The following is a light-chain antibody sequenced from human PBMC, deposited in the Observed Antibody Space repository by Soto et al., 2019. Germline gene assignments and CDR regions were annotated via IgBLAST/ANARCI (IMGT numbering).Light chain of an antibody. V-gene: IGKV1-9*01. CDR1: QGISSY. CDR3: QQFNSYPRT. CDR2: AAP. J-gene: IGKJ3*01. Sequence: IQLTQSPSSLSASVGDRVIITCRASQGISSYLAWYQQKPGKAPKLLIYAAPTLQSGVPSRFSGSGSGADFTLTISSLQPEDFATYYCQQFNSYPRTFGPGTKVDIK.